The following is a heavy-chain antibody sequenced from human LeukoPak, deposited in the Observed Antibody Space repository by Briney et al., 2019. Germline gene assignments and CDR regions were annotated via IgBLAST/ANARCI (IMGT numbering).Heavy chain of an antibody. D-gene: IGHD3-9*01. J-gene: IGHJ4*02. V-gene: IGHV1-46*01. Sequence: GASVKVSCKASGYTLTSYYMHWVRQAPGQGLEWMGRVNPSGGSTSYAQKFQGRVTMTRDTSTSTVYMELSSLRSEDTAVYYCARGGVLRYFAWPSFDYWGQGTLVTVSS. CDR3: ARGGVLRYFAWPSFDY. CDR2: VNPSGGST. CDR1: GYTLTSYY.